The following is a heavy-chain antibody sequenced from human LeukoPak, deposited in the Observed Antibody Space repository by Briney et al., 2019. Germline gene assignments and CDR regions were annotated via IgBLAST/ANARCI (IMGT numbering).Heavy chain of an antibody. D-gene: IGHD1-1*01. CDR2: ISAYNGNT. J-gene: IGHJ4*02. CDR3: AGYNWNDEGPFDY. CDR1: GYTFTNYI. Sequence: ASVKVSCKASGYTFTNYIISWVRQAPGQGLEWMGWISAYNGNTNYAQKLQGRVTMTTDTSTATAYMELRSLRSDDTAVYYCAGYNWNDEGPFDYWGQGTLVTVSS. V-gene: IGHV1-18*01.